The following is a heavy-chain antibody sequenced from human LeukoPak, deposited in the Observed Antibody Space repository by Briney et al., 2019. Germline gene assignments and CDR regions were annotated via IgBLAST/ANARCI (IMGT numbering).Heavy chain of an antibody. CDR2: ISGSGGST. CDR3: ATDIVVVPAAMHFDY. V-gene: IGHV3-23*01. D-gene: IGHD2-2*01. J-gene: IGHJ4*02. CDR1: GFTFSSYA. Sequence: GSLRLSCAASGFTFSSYAMSWVRQAPGKGLEWVSAISGSGGSTYYADSVKGRFTISRDNSKNTLYLQMNSLRAEDTAVYYCATDIVVVPAAMHFDYWGQGTLVTVSS.